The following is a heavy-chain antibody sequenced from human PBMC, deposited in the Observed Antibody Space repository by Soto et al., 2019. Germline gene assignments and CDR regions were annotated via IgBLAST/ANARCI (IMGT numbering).Heavy chain of an antibody. D-gene: IGHD4-4*01. V-gene: IGHV3-7*05. CDR3: AREGHRNYRYYYYYYGMDV. CDR1: GFTFSSYW. J-gene: IGHJ6*02. CDR2: IKQDGSEK. Sequence: EVQLVESGGGLVQPGGSLRLSCAASGFTFSSYWMSWVRQAPGKGLEWVANIKQDGSEKYYVDSVKGRFTISRDNAKNSLYLQMNSLRAEDTAVYYCAREGHRNYRYYYYYYGMDVWGQGTTVTVSS.